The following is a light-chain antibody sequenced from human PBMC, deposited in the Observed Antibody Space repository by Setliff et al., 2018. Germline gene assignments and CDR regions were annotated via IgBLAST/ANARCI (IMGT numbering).Light chain of an antibody. CDR1: GAGFG. J-gene: IGLJ1*01. V-gene: IGLV1-40*01. CDR3: QSYAGGLGGYV. CDR2: GNN. Sequence: QSALTQPPSVSEAPGQRVSISCTGIGAGFGVHWYQKLPRTAPKLLISGNNNRPSGVPDRFSGSRSGTSASLVITGLQAEDEADYYCQSYAGGLGGYVFGGGTKVTV.